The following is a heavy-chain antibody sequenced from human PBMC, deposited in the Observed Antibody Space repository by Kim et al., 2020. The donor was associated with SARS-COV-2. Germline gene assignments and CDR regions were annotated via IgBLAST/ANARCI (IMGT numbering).Heavy chain of an antibody. Sequence: GGSLRLSCAASGFTFSSYAMHWVRQAPGKGLEWVAVISYDGSNKYYADSVKGRFTISRDNSKNTLYLQMNSLRAEDTAVYYCARDFRGDSSGYYTGWDYGMDVWGQGTTVTVSS. CDR3: ARDFRGDSSGYYTGWDYGMDV. J-gene: IGHJ6*02. V-gene: IGHV3-30*04. CDR1: GFTFSSYA. D-gene: IGHD3-22*01. CDR2: ISYDGSNK.